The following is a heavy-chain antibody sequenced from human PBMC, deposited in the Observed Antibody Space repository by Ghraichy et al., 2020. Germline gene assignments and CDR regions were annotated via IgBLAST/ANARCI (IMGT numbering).Heavy chain of an antibody. CDR1: GGSISSSSYY. Sequence: ESLNISCTVSGGSISSSSYYWGWIRQPPGKGLEWIGSIYYSGSTYYNPSLKSRVTISVDTSKNQFSLKLSSVTAADTAVYYCAKSTGIPYYYYGMDVWGQGTTVTVSS. CDR3: AKSTGIPYYYYGMDV. V-gene: IGHV4-39*01. D-gene: IGHD2-21*02. J-gene: IGHJ6*02. CDR2: IYYSGST.